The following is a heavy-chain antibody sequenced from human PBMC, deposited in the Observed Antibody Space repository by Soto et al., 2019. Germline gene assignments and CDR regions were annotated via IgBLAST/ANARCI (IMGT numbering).Heavy chain of an antibody. CDR1: GFTFSSYA. J-gene: IGHJ6*02. Sequence: QVQLVESGGGVVQPGRSLRLSCAASGFTFSSYAMHWVRQAPGKGLEWVAVISYDGSDKYYADSVKGRFTISRDNSKNTQXPQMNSLRAEDTAVYYCARTPGITGTKYYYYGMDVWGQGTPVTVSS. D-gene: IGHD1-7*01. CDR2: ISYDGSDK. CDR3: ARTPGITGTKYYYYGMDV. V-gene: IGHV3-30-3*01.